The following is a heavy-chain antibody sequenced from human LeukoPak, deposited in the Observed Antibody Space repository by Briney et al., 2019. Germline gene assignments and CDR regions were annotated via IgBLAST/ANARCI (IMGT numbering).Heavy chain of an antibody. CDR1: GFTFSDYY. D-gene: IGHD1-7*01. J-gene: IGHJ3*02. Sequence: GSLRLSCAASGFTFSDYYMGWIRQAPGKGLEWLSYISGTGTTIFYADSVKGRFTISRDNAKNSLDLQMNSLRAEDTAVYFCGRDFGLIGTKRSFDIWGQGTMVTVSS. V-gene: IGHV3-11*01. CDR3: GRDFGLIGTKRSFDI. CDR2: ISGTGTTI.